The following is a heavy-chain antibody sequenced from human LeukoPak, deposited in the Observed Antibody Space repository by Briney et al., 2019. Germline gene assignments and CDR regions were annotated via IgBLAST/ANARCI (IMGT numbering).Heavy chain of an antibody. D-gene: IGHD6-19*01. CDR3: ARSIPSSEWLGYYFDY. CDR2: ISGSGGST. CDR1: GFTFSSYA. V-gene: IGHV3-23*01. Sequence: GGSLRLSCAASGFTFSSYAMSWVRQAPGKGLEWVSAISGSGGSTYYADSVKGRFTISRDNSKNTLYLQMNSLRAEDTAVYYCARSIPSSEWLGYYFDYWGQGTLVTVSS. J-gene: IGHJ4*02.